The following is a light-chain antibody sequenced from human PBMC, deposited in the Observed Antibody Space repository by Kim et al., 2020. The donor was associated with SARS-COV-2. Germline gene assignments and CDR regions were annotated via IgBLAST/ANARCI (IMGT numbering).Light chain of an antibody. CDR1: NIGSKS. CDR3: QVWDSSSDPDWV. J-gene: IGLJ3*02. CDR2: YDS. V-gene: IGLV3-21*04. Sequence: SYELTQPPSVSVAPGKTARITCGGNNIGSKSVHWYQQKPGQAPVLVIYYDSDRPSGIPERFSGSNSGNTATLTISRVEAGDEADYYCQVWDSSSDPDWVFGGGTQRTVL.